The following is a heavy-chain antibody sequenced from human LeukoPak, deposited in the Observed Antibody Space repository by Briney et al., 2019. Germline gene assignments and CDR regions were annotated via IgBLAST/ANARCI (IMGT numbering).Heavy chain of an antibody. J-gene: IGHJ3*02. CDR3: ARQSLGPDDAFDI. CDR1: GYSFASYW. D-gene: IGHD1-14*01. V-gene: IGHV5-51*01. CDR2: IYPGDSDT. Sequence: GESLKISCKGSGYSFASYWIGWVRQMPGKGLEWMGIIYPGDSDTRYSPSFQGQVTISADKSISTAYLQWSSLKASDTAMYYCARQSLGPDDAFDIWGQGTMVTVSS.